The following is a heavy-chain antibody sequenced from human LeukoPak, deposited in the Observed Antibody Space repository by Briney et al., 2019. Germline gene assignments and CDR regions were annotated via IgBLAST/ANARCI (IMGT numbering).Heavy chain of an antibody. Sequence: GGSLRLSCAASGFTFSSYSMHWVRQAPGKGLEWVAAISYNENTRYYTDSVKGRFTVSRDNSKDTVYLQMNSLRAEDTALYYRARDIGSVGVTSKVDYWGQGTLVTVSS. CDR2: ISYNENTR. J-gene: IGHJ4*02. D-gene: IGHD1-26*01. CDR3: ARDIGSVGVTSKVDY. CDR1: GFTFSSYS. V-gene: IGHV3-30-3*01.